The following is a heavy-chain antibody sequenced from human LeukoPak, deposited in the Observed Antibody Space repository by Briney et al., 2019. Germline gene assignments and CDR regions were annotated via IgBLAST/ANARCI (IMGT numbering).Heavy chain of an antibody. J-gene: IGHJ4*02. CDR3: GTGLTDY. CDR1: GGSISSYY. CDR2: IYYSGST. Sequence: SETLSLTCTVSGGSISSYYWSWIRQPPGKGLEWIGYIYYSGSTNYNPSLKSRVTISVDTSKNQFSLKLSSVTAADTAVYYCGTGLTDYWGQGTLVTVSS. D-gene: IGHD3-16*01. V-gene: IGHV4-59*01.